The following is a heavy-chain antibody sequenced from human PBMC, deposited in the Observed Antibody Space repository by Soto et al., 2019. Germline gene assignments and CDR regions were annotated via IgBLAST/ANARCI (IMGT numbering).Heavy chain of an antibody. CDR2: IYPDDSDS. D-gene: IGHD4-17*01. CDR1: GYKFTTYW. J-gene: IGHJ4*02. V-gene: IGHV5-51*01. CDR3: VATYGDYLDY. Sequence: GESLKISCKGSGYKFTTYWIGWVRQMPGKGLEWMAIIYPDDSDSRYSPSFQGQVTISANKSISTAYLQWSSLKASDTAIYYCVATYGDYLDYWGQGTLVTVSS.